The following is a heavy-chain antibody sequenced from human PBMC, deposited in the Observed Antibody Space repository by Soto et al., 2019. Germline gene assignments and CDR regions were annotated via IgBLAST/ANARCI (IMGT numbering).Heavy chain of an antibody. Sequence: QVQLQESGPGLVKPSQTLSLTCTVSGGSISSGDYYWSWIRQPPGKGLEWIGYIYYSGSTYYNPSLKSRVTISVDTSKNQFSLKLSSVTAADTAVYYCARGRPYYYDSSGYYYPETALFDYWGQGTLVTVSS. D-gene: IGHD3-22*01. V-gene: IGHV4-30-4*01. J-gene: IGHJ4*02. CDR1: GGSISSGDYY. CDR3: ARGRPYYYDSSGYYYPETALFDY. CDR2: IYYSGST.